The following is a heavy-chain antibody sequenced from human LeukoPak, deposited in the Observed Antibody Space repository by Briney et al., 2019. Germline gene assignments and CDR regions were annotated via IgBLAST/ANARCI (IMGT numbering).Heavy chain of an antibody. J-gene: IGHJ5*02. CDR1: GFTFSSYW. CDR2: IKQDGSEK. CDR3: ARDMAAAGSSWFDP. V-gene: IGHV3-7*01. Sequence: GGSLRLSCAASGFTFSSYWMNRVRQAPGKGLEWVANIKQDGSEKYYVDSVKGRFTISRDNAKNSLYLQMNSLRAEDTAVYYCARDMAAAGSSWFDPWGQGTLVTVSS. D-gene: IGHD6-13*01.